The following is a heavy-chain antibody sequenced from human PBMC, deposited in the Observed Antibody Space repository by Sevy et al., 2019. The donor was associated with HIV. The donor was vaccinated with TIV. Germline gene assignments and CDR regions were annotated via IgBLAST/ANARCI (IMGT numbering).Heavy chain of an antibody. D-gene: IGHD5-18*01. CDR3: ARGQYSYGYWREFDY. CDR2: LYYSGST. V-gene: IGHV4-59*01. J-gene: IGHJ4*02. Sequence: SETLSLTCTVSGASISTYYWSWIRRPPGKGLEWIGYLYYSGSTNDNPSLKSRVTISVDTSKNQFSLKLSSVTAADTAVYYCARGQYSYGYWREFDYWGQGTLVTVS. CDR1: GASISTYY.